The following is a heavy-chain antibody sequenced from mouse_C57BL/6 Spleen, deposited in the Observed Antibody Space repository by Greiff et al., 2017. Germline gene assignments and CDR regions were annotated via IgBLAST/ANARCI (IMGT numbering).Heavy chain of an antibody. V-gene: IGHV1-81*01. J-gene: IGHJ4*01. Sequence: QVQLKQSGAELARPGASVKLSCKASGYTFTSYGISWVKQRTGQGLEWIGEIYPRSGNTYYNEKFKGKATLTADKSSSTAYMELRSLTSEDSAVYFCARGELRYAMDYWGQGTSVTVSS. D-gene: IGHD4-1*01. CDR1: GYTFTSYG. CDR3: ARGELRYAMDY. CDR2: IYPRSGNT.